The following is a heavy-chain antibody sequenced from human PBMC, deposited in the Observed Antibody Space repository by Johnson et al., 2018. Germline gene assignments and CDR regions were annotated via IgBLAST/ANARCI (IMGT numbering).Heavy chain of an antibody. CDR1: GFTFSDHY. D-gene: IGHD1/OR15-1a*01. V-gene: IGHV3-72*01. CDR2: IRDKVNRYTT. CDR3: LRDNKAHAFDV. Sequence: VQLVESGGGLVQPGGSLRLSCATSGFTFSDHYMDWVRQAPGKGLEWVARIRDKVNRYTTEYAASVKGRFTIQRDDSTLYLQMNSLKTEDTALYYCLRDNKAHAFDVWGQGTMVTVSS. J-gene: IGHJ3*01.